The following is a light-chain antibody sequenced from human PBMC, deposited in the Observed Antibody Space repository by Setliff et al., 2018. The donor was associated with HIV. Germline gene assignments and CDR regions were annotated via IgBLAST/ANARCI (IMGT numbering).Light chain of an antibody. J-gene: IGLJ1*01. Sequence: QSALTQPPSASGSPGQSVTISCTGTSGDVGGYNSVSWYQQHPGKAPKVMIYEVSKRPSGVPDRFSGSKSGNTASLTVSGLQAEDEADYYCSSYAGSTSIYLFGTGTKVTVL. V-gene: IGLV2-8*01. CDR1: SGDVGGYNS. CDR3: SSYAGSTSIYL. CDR2: EVS.